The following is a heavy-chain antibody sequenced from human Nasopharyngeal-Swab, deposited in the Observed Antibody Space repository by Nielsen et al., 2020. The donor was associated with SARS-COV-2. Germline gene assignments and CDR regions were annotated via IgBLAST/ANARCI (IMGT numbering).Heavy chain of an antibody. Sequence: LVRQAPGQGLEWMGWIDTNTGNPTYAQGFTGRFVFSLDTSVSTAYLQISSLKAEDTAMYYCATGLLGYTYAFGNWGQGTLVTVSS. D-gene: IGHD5-18*01. CDR2: IDTNTGNP. V-gene: IGHV7-4-1*02. J-gene: IGHJ4*02. CDR3: ATGLLGYTYAFGN.